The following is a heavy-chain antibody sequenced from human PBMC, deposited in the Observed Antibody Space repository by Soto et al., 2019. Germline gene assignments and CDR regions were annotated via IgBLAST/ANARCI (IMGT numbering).Heavy chain of an antibody. Sequence: TETLSLTCAVSSGSISSSNWWSWVRQPPGKGLEWIGEIYHSGSTNYNPSLKSRVTISVDKSRNQFSLKLSSVTAADTAVYYCARDAVFAVAGYPTWGQGTLVTSPQ. CDR1: SGSISSSNW. J-gene: IGHJ4*02. D-gene: IGHD6-19*01. V-gene: IGHV4-4*02. CDR2: IYHSGST. CDR3: ARDAVFAVAGYPT.